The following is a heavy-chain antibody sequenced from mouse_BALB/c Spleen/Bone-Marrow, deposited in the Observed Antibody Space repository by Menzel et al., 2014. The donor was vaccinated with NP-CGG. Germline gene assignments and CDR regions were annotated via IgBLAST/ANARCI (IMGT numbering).Heavy chain of an antibody. CDR3: ARDAMDY. Sequence: VQLQQSGAELVRPGVSVKISCKGSGYTFTDYAMHWVRQSHAESLEWIGVISTYYGDASYNQKFKGKATMTVDKSSSTAYMELARLTSEDSAIYYYARDAMDYWGQGTSVTVSS. CDR1: GYTFTDYA. CDR2: ISTYYGDA. V-gene: IGHV1S137*01. J-gene: IGHJ4*01.